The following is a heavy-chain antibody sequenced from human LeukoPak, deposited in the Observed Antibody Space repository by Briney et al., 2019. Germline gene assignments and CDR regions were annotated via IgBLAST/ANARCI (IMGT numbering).Heavy chain of an antibody. CDR3: ARGNYDYVWGSYIWFDP. CDR1: GGSISSYY. J-gene: IGHJ5*02. V-gene: IGHV4-59*01. Sequence: SETLSLTCTVSGGSISSYYWSWIRQPPGKGLEWIGSIYHSGSTYYNPSLKSRVTISVDTSKNQFSLKLSSVTAADTAVYYCARGNYDYVWGSYIWFDPWGQGTLVTVSS. CDR2: IYHSGST. D-gene: IGHD3-16*01.